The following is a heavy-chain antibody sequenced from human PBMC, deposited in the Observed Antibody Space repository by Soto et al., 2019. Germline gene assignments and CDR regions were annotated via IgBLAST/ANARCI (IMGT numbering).Heavy chain of an antibody. J-gene: IGHJ4*02. V-gene: IGHV3-74*01. CDR2: INSDGSII. D-gene: IGHD3-16*02. Sequence: EVQLVESGGGLVQPGGSLRLSCAASGFTFSTYYMHWVRQDLGKGLLWVSRINSDGSIINYADSVKGRFTISRDNAKNTLYLQMNSPRVEDTAVYYCATAGNYRFDYWGQGILVTVSS. CDR3: ATAGNYRFDY. CDR1: GFTFSTYY.